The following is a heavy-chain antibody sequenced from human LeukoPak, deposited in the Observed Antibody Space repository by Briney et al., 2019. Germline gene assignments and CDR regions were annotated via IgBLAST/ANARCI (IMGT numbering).Heavy chain of an antibody. CDR3: AKEKTVTTGGIVDV. V-gene: IGHV3-23*01. J-gene: IGHJ6*04. CDR1: GFTFSSYA. D-gene: IGHD4-11*01. Sequence: GGSLRLYCTASGFTFSSYAMSWVRKAPGKGLEWVSAISGSGGSTYYADSVKGRFTISTDNSKNTLYLQMNSLRAHATAVYYCAKEKTVTTGGIVDVRGKGTTVTVYS. CDR2: ISGSGGST.